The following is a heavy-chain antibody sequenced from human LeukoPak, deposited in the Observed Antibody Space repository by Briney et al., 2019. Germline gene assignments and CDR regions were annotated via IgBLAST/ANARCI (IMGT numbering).Heavy chain of an antibody. Sequence: KPSETLSLTCTVSGGSISSSSYYWGWIRQPPGRGLEWIGSIDYSGSTYYNPSLKSRLNISVDTSKHPFSLKLPPVTPAAPALFYCAGAYYYDGSVSEDYFDYWGRGTLVTVSS. CDR2: IDYSGST. CDR3: AGAYYYDGSVSEDYFDY. J-gene: IGHJ4*02. V-gene: IGHV4-39*01. D-gene: IGHD3-22*01. CDR1: GGSISSSSYY.